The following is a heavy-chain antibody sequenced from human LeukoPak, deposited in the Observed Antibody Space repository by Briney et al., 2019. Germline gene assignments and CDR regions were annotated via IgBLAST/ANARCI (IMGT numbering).Heavy chain of an antibody. CDR1: GYTFTGYY. CDR2: INPSGGST. J-gene: IGHJ4*02. CDR3: ARDQALSSGWYLSFDY. V-gene: IGHV1-46*01. D-gene: IGHD6-19*01. Sequence: ASVKVSCKASGYTFTGYYMHWVRQAPGQGLEWMGIINPSGGSTSYAQKFQGRVTMTRDMSTSTVYMELSSLRSEDTAVYYCARDQALSSGWYLSFDYWGQGTLVTVSS.